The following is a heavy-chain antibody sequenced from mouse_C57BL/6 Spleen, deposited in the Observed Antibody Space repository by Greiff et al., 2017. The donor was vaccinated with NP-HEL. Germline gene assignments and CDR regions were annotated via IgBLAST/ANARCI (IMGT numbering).Heavy chain of an antibody. Sequence: VQLHQSGPELVKPGASVKISCKASGYTFTDYYMNWVKQSHGKSLEWIGDINPNNGGTSYNQKFKGKATLTVDKSSSTAYMELRSLTSEDSAVYYCAREIGGGGYFDYWGQGTTLTVSS. CDR1: GYTFTDYY. CDR2: INPNNGGT. D-gene: IGHD2-14*01. CDR3: AREIGGGGYFDY. J-gene: IGHJ2*01. V-gene: IGHV1-26*01.